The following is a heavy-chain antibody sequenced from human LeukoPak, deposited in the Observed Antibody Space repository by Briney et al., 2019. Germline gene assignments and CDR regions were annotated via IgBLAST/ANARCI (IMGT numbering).Heavy chain of an antibody. CDR3: TTRRQDGC. D-gene: IGHD6-25*01. V-gene: IGHV3-15*01. J-gene: IGHJ4*02. CDR2: IKSKIDGGTI. CDR1: GFTFSDAW. Sequence: GGSLRLSCVASGFTFSDAWRSWVRQAPGKGLEWVGRIKSKIDGGTIDYGAPVKGRFTISRDDSRNTLYLQMNSLKTEDTVVYYCTTRRQDGCWGQGTLVTVS.